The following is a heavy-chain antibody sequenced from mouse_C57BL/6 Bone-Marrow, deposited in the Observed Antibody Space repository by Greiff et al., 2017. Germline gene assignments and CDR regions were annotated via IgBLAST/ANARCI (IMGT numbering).Heavy chain of an antibody. V-gene: IGHV1-26*01. CDR2: INPNNGGT. J-gene: IGHJ3*01. CDR3: SREAGTFFAY. CDR1: GYTFTDYY. D-gene: IGHD3-3*01. Sequence: VQLQQSGPELVKPGASVKISCKASGYTFTDYYMNWVKQSHGKSLEWIGDINPNNGGTSYNQKFKGKATLTVYKSSSTAYMELRSLTSEDSAVYYCSREAGTFFAYWGQGTLVTVSA.